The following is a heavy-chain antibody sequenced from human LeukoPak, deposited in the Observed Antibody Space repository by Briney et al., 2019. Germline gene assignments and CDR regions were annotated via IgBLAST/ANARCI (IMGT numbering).Heavy chain of an antibody. CDR3: ASLAYDSSGYFQVPDDY. CDR2: INPNSGGT. CDR1: GYTFTGYY. Sequence: ASVKVSRKASGYTFTGYYMHWVRQAPGQGLEWMGWINPNSGGTNYAQKFQGRVTMTRDTSISTAYMELSRLRSDDTAVYYCASLAYDSSGYFQVPDDYWGQGTLVTVSS. V-gene: IGHV1-2*02. J-gene: IGHJ4*02. D-gene: IGHD3-22*01.